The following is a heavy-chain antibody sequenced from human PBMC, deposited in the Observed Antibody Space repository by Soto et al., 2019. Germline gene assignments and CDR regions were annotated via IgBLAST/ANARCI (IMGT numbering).Heavy chain of an antibody. Sequence: QVQLVQSGAEVKKPGSSVKVSCKASGGTFSSYTISWVRQAPGQGLEWMGRIIPILGIANYAQKFQGRVTITADKSTSTAYMELSSLRSEDTAVYYCASSPYRYCSGGSCYPPLDHWGQGTLVTVSS. J-gene: IGHJ4*02. CDR2: IIPILGIA. V-gene: IGHV1-69*02. CDR3: ASSPYRYCSGGSCYPPLDH. D-gene: IGHD2-15*01. CDR1: GGTFSSYT.